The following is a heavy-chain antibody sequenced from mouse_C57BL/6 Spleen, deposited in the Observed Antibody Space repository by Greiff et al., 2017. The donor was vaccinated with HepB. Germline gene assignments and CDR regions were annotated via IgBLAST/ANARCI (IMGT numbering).Heavy chain of an antibody. CDR1: GYTFTTYP. D-gene: IGHD2-3*01. V-gene: IGHV1-47*01. CDR2: FHPYNDDT. CDR3: ARGNDGYLYYYAMDY. Sequence: VQLQQSGAELVKPGASVKMSCKASGYTFTTYPIEWLKQNHGKSLEWIGNFHPYNDDTKYNEKFKGKATLTVEKSSSTVYLELSRLTSDDSAVYYCARGNDGYLYYYAMDYWGQGTSVTVSS. J-gene: IGHJ4*01.